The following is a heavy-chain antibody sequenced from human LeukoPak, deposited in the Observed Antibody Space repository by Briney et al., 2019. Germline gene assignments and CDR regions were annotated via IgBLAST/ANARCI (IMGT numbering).Heavy chain of an antibody. CDR1: GGSISSYY. Sequence: SETLSLTCTVSGGSISSYYWSWIRQPPGKGLEWIAYIHYSGTTNYNPSLKSRVTISVDTSKNQFSLKLSSVTAADTAVYYCARGAATYDYWGQGTLVTASS. CDR2: IHYSGTT. D-gene: IGHD6-25*01. J-gene: IGHJ4*02. V-gene: IGHV4-59*01. CDR3: ARGAATYDY.